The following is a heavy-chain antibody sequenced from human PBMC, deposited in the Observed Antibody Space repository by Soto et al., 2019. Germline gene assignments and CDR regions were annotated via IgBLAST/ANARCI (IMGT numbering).Heavy chain of an antibody. V-gene: IGHV3-33*01. Sequence: QVQLVESGGGVVQPGRSLRLSCAASGFTFSSYGMDWVRQAPGKGLEWVAVIWYDGSNKYYADSVKGRFTISRDNSKNKLYMQMSSLRAEDTAVYYCAREDGGYSSSCGYWGQGTLVTVSS. D-gene: IGHD6-13*01. CDR3: AREDGGYSSSCGY. J-gene: IGHJ4*02. CDR2: IWYDGSNK. CDR1: GFTFSSYG.